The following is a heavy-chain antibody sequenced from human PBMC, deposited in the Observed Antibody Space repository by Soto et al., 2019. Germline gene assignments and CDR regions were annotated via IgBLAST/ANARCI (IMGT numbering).Heavy chain of an antibody. J-gene: IGHJ6*02. CDR3: ARSERLYCGLDI. CDR1: GFSIRSNNW. D-gene: IGHD1-1*01. V-gene: IGHV4-28*01. Sequence: PSETLSLTCAVSGFSIRSNNWWGWIRQPPGGGLEWIGYIYYTGSTYYNPSLKSRVTMSVDTSKQQFSLKLSSVTAVDTAVYYCARSERLYCGLDIWGQGTTVTVSS. CDR2: IYYTGST.